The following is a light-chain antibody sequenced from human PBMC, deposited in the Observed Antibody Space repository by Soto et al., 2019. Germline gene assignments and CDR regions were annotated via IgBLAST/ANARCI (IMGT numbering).Light chain of an antibody. Sequence: QSVLTQPASVSGSPGQSITIACTGTSGDVGSYSHVSWYQQHPGKAPRLIIYEGSKRPSGVSHRFTASRSDKTASLTISGLHADDEAAYYCCSYALSSSYVFGTGTKVTVL. CDR1: SGDVGSYSH. CDR3: CSYALSSSYV. J-gene: IGLJ1*01. CDR2: EGS. V-gene: IGLV2-23*01.